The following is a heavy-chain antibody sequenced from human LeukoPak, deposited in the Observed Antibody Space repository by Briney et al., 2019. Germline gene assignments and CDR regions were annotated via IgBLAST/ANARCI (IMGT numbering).Heavy chain of an antibody. CDR3: ARAGYSSSWCSDY. V-gene: IGHV4-34*01. Sequence: PSETLSLTCAVYGGSFSGYYWSWIRQPPGKGLEWIGEINHSGSTNYNPSLKSRVTISVDTSKNQFSLKLSSVTAADTAVYYCARAGYSSSWCSDYWGQGTLVTVSS. CDR1: GGSFSGYY. J-gene: IGHJ4*02. D-gene: IGHD6-13*01. CDR2: INHSGST.